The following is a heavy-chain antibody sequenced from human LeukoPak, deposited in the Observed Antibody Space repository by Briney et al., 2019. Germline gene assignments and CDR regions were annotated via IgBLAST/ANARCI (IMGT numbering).Heavy chain of an antibody. CDR2: FDPEDGET. CDR1: GYTLSELS. CDR3: ATVIGGGGMDV. V-gene: IGHV1-24*01. D-gene: IGHD3-3*01. Sequence: ASVKVFCKVSGYTLSELSMHWVRQAPREGLEWMGGFDPEDGETIYAQKFQGRVTMTEDTSTDTAYMELSSLRSEDTAVYYCATVIGGGGMDVWGQGTTVTVS. J-gene: IGHJ6*02.